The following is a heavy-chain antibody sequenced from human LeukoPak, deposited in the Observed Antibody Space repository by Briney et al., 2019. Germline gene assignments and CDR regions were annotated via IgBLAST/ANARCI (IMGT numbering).Heavy chain of an antibody. CDR2: VSGSGGST. Sequence: GGSLRLSCAASGFTFSNYALSWVRQAPGQGLDWVSAVSGSGGSTYYADSVKGRFTISRDNSKNTLYLQMNSLRAEDTAVYYCAKGHFGSGDYFPLDYWGQGTLVTVSS. CDR3: AKGHFGSGDYFPLDY. CDR1: GFTFSNYA. V-gene: IGHV3-23*01. J-gene: IGHJ4*02. D-gene: IGHD3-10*01.